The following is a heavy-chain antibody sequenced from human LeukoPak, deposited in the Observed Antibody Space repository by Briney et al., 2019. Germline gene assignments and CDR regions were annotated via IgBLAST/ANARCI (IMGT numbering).Heavy chain of an antibody. V-gene: IGHV3-21*01. CDR3: AREYVVDTARDGFYI. J-gene: IGHJ3*02. CDR1: GFSFSTYS. D-gene: IGHD2-21*02. CDR2: ISSSSTYI. Sequence: GGSLRLSCGASGFSFSTYSMNWVRQAPGKGLEWVSSISSSSTYIYYADSVKGRFTISRDNAKNTLYLEMNSLRAEDTAVYYCAREYVVDTARDGFYIWGQGTMVTVSS.